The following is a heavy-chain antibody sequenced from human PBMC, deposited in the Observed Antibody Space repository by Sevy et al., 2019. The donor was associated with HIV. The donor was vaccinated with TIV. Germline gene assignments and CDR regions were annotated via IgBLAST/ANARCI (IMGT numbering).Heavy chain of an antibody. Sequence: ASVKVSCNVSGYTLTELSMHWVRQAPGKGLEWMGSFDPEDGETIYAQKFQGRVTMTEDTSADTAYMELSSLRSEDTAVYFCATTKDYYDSSGCPFDYWGQGTLVTVSS. CDR2: FDPEDGET. V-gene: IGHV1-24*01. D-gene: IGHD3-22*01. CDR1: GYTLTELS. CDR3: ATTKDYYDSSGCPFDY. J-gene: IGHJ4*02.